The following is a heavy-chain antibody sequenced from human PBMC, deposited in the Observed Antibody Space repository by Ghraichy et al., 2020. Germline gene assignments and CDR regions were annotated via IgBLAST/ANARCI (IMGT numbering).Heavy chain of an antibody. CDR1: GVSIASNGFTGTNAFY. V-gene: IGHV4-39*01. CDR3: ARHRPSLDWNFDSYFYGMDV. D-gene: IGHD1-7*01. J-gene: IGHJ6*02. Sequence: SETLSLTCSVSGVSIASNGFTGTNAFYWAWVRQPPGKGLQWIGNVFYDRTTYYEPSLESRVTISVDTSQNQFSLRLMSVTAADTAVYYCARHRPSLDWNFDSYFYGMDVWGQGTTVTVSS. CDR2: VFYDRTT.